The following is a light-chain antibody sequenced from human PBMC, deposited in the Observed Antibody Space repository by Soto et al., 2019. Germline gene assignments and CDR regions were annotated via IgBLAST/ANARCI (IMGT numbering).Light chain of an antibody. Sequence: DIQMTQSPSTLSASVGDRVTITCRASQSISSYLNWYQQKPGKAPKLLIYAASNLQSGVPSRFSGRGSGTDFTLTINRLEPEDFAVYYCQQYGNSPITFGQGTRLEIK. CDR2: AAS. CDR1: QSISSY. CDR3: QQYGNSPIT. V-gene: IGKV1-39*01. J-gene: IGKJ5*01.